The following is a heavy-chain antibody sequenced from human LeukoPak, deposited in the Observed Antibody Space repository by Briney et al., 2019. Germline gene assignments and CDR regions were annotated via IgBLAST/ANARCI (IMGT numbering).Heavy chain of an antibody. CDR1: GYTFTSYY. Sequence: ASVKVSCKASGYTFTSYYMHWVRQAPGQGLEWMGIINPSGGSTSYAQKFQGRVTMTRDTSTSTVYMELSSLRSEDTAVYYCAREAARGPYSSSSYYYYGMDVWGQGTTITVSS. V-gene: IGHV1-46*01. J-gene: IGHJ6*02. CDR2: INPSGGST. CDR3: AREAARGPYSSSSYYYYGMDV. D-gene: IGHD6-6*01.